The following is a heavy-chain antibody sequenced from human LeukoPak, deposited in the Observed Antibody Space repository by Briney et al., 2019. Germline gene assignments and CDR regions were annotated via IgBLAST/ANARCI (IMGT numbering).Heavy chain of an antibody. D-gene: IGHD3-10*01. Sequence: GGSLRLSCAASGFTLITYWMTWVRQAPGKGLEWVANIKDDGSDRYYMESVKGRFTISGDDAKNSLHLQLNSLRAEDTAVYYCARDFYYYGSGKYFSVDVFDIWGQGTLVTVSS. CDR3: ARDFYYYGSGKYFSVDVFDI. J-gene: IGHJ3*02. V-gene: IGHV3-7*01. CDR2: IKDDGSDR. CDR1: GFTLITYW.